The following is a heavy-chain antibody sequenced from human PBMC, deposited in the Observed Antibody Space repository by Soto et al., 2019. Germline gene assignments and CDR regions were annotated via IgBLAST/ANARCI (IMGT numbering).Heavy chain of an antibody. CDR3: ARRYGGAFDI. J-gene: IGHJ3*02. Sequence: PSETPSLTCTVSGGSISSYYWSWIRQPSGKGLEWIGYIYYSGSTNYNPSLKSRVTISVDTSKNQFSLKLSSVTAADTAVYYCARRYGGAFDIWGQGTMVTVSS. CDR2: IYYSGST. V-gene: IGHV4-59*08. D-gene: IGHD4-17*01. CDR1: GGSISSYY.